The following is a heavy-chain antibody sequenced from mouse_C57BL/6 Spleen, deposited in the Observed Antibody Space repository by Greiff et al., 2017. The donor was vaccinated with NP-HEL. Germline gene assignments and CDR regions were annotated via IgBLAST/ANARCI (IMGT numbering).Heavy chain of an antibody. D-gene: IGHD2-1*01. Sequence: QVQLQQPGAELVMPGASVKLSCKASGYTFTSYWMHWVKQRPGQGLEWIGEIDPSDSYTNYNQKFKGKSTLTVDKSSSTAYMQLSSLTSEDSAVYYCARGYGNYGPFDYWGQGTTLTVSS. J-gene: IGHJ2*01. CDR2: IDPSDSYT. CDR1: GYTFTSYW. CDR3: ARGYGNYGPFDY. V-gene: IGHV1-69*01.